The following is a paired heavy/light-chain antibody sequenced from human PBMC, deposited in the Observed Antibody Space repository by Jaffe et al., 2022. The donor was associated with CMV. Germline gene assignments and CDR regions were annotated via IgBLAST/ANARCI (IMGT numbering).Heavy chain of an antibody. CDR2: IYDSGST. J-gene: IGHJ5*02. Sequence: QVQLQESGPGLMKPSETLSLTCSVSGGSISSYYWSWIRQPPGKGLEWIGYIYDSGSTKYNPSLRSRATISVDTFKNQLSLKLISVTAADTAVYYCARGERRSGPMFRLPRKNFFDTWGQGTLVIVSS. V-gene: IGHV4-59*01. D-gene: IGHD1-26*01. CDR3: ARGERRSGPMFRLPRKNFFDT. CDR1: GGSISSYY.
Light chain of an antibody. CDR2: SNN. J-gene: IGLJ3*02. CDR1: SSNIGAGYD. Sequence: QSVLTQPPSVSGAPGQRVTISCTGSSSNIGAGYDVHWYQQLPGKAPKLLIYSNNNRPSGVPDRFSGSKSGTSASLAITGLQAEDEADYYCQSYDSSLSGLFGGGTKLTVL. V-gene: IGLV1-40*01. CDR3: QSYDSSLSGL.